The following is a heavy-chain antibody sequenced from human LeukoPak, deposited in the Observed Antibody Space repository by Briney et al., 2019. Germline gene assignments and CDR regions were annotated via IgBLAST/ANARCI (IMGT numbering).Heavy chain of an antibody. D-gene: IGHD3-22*01. CDR3: ARSTYYYDTFVNAFDF. Sequence: SETLSLTCTVSGGSVSSSHYWGWIRQPPEKGLEWIGSIYYGGSTYYNPSLRSRVTTSVDTSKNLFSLKLSSVTAADTAVYYCARSTYYYDTFVNAFDFWGQGTVVTVSS. J-gene: IGHJ3*01. CDR1: GGSVSSSHY. V-gene: IGHV4-39*07. CDR2: IYYGGST.